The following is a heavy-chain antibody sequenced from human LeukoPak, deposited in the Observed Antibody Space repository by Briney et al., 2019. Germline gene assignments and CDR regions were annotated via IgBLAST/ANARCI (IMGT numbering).Heavy chain of an antibody. Sequence: SETLSLTCAVYGGSFSGYYWSWIRQPPGKGLEWIGEINHSGSTNYNPSLKSRATISVDTSKNQFSLKLSSVTAADTAVYYCARGRSYQTYYYYYMDVWGKGTTATVSS. V-gene: IGHV4-34*01. CDR2: INHSGST. CDR1: GGSFSGYY. CDR3: ARGRSYQTYYYYYMDV. D-gene: IGHD3-16*02. J-gene: IGHJ6*03.